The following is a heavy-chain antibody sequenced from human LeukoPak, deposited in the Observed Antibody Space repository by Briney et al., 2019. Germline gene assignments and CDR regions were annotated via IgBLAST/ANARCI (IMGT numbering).Heavy chain of an antibody. CDR2: IYHSGST. CDR1: GYSISSGYY. J-gene: IGHJ3*02. V-gene: IGHV4-38-2*02. CDR3: ARELGHCGGAFDI. Sequence: SETLSLTCTVSGYSISSGYYWGWIRQPPGKGLEWIGSIYHSGSTYYNPSLKSRVTISVDTSKNQFSLKLSSVTAADTAVYYCARELGHCGGAFDIWGQGTMVTVSS. D-gene: IGHD7-27*01.